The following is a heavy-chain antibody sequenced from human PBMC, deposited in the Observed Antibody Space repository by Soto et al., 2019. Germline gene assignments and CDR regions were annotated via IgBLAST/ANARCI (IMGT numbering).Heavy chain of an antibody. J-gene: IGHJ6*02. V-gene: IGHV1-2*04. D-gene: IGHD3-3*01. CDR3: ARQRIFGVVTYGMDV. Sequence: ASVKVSCKASGYTFTRYNVHWVRQAPGQGLEWMGWINPNSGGTNYAQKFQGWVTMTRDTSISTAYMELSRLRSDDTAVYYCARQRIFGVVTYGMDVWGQGTTVTVSS. CDR1: GYTFTRYN. CDR2: INPNSGGT.